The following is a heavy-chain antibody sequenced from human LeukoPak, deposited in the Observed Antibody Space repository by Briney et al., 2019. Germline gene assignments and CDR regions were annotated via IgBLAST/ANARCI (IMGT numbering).Heavy chain of an antibody. Sequence: GGSLRLSCAASGFTFSSYEMNWVRQAPGKGLEWISYVTSSGGTTYYADSVKGRFTISRDNAKNSLYPQMNSLRAEDTAVYYCAREGGSKNWFDPWGQGTLVTVSS. J-gene: IGHJ5*02. CDR2: VTSSGGTT. D-gene: IGHD1-26*01. CDR3: AREGGSKNWFDP. V-gene: IGHV3-48*03. CDR1: GFTFSSYE.